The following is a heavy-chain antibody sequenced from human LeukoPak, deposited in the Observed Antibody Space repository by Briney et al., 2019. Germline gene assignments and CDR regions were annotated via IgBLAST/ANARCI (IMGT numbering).Heavy chain of an antibody. CDR3: ARDDGSATMGFDS. J-gene: IGHJ4*02. Sequence: SVKVSCKASGSTLSRSAISWVRQAPGQGLQWMGGVIPILGTTNYAQRFQDRVSITTDDSTSTSYMEFRSLRSVDTAVYYCARDDGSATMGFDSWGQGTLVTVSS. CDR2: VIPILGTT. CDR1: GSTLSRSA. V-gene: IGHV1-69*05. D-gene: IGHD1-26*01.